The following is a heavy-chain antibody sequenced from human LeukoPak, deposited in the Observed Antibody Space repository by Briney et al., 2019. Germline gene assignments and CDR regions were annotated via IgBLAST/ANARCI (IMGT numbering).Heavy chain of an antibody. Sequence: GGSLRLSCAASGFAFSSYAMHWVRQAPGKGLEYVSAISYNGGSTYYANSVKGRFTISRDNSKNTLYLQMGSLTAEDMAVYYCARRFTAQLAFVDVWGKGTTVTISS. D-gene: IGHD3-3*02. CDR3: ARRFTAQLAFVDV. V-gene: IGHV3-64*01. CDR1: GFAFSSYA. J-gene: IGHJ6*04. CDR2: ISYNGGST.